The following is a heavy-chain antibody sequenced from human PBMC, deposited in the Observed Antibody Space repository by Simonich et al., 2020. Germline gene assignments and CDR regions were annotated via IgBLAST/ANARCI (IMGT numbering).Heavy chain of an antibody. CDR1: GYTFTGSY. Sequence: QVQLVQSGAEVKKPGASVKVSCKAFGYTFTGSYMHWGRQAPGKGLEWKGWNKPNSGGTNYAQKFQGRVTSTRDTSISTAYMELSRLRSDDTAVYYCARGALTGDYYYMDVWGKGTTVTVSS. D-gene: IGHD7-27*01. CDR3: ARGALTGDYYYMDV. CDR2: NKPNSGGT. V-gene: IGHV1-2*01. J-gene: IGHJ6*03.